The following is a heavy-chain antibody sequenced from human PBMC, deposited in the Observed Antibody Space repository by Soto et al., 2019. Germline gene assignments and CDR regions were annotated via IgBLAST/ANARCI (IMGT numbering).Heavy chain of an antibody. CDR1: GFTLRDHY. D-gene: IGHD4-17*01. Sequence: GGSLRLYCAGSGFTLRDHYIDWARQAPGKGLEWVAHISYDGSEIYYADSVKGRFSISRDNARSSLSLQLNSLRADDTAVYYCARDTASRSYGSDYWGQGIVVTVSS. V-gene: IGHV3-7*03. J-gene: IGHJ4*02. CDR3: ARDTASRSYGSDY. CDR2: ISYDGSEI.